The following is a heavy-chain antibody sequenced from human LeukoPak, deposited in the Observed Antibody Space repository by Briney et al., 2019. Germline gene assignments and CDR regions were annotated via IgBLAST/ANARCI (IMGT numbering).Heavy chain of an antibody. Sequence: SVKVSCKASGGTFSSYAISWVRQAPGQGLEWMGRIIPVLDIANYAQKFQGRVTITADKSTSTAYMELISLRSEDTAVYYCATTPTGDYEDYYYYGMDVWGQGTTVTVSS. V-gene: IGHV1-69*04. D-gene: IGHD2-15*01. CDR2: IIPVLDIA. CDR1: GGTFSSYA. CDR3: ATTPTGDYEDYYYYGMDV. J-gene: IGHJ6*02.